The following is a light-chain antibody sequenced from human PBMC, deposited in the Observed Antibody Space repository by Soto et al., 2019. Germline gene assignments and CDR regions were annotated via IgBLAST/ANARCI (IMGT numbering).Light chain of an antibody. V-gene: IGLV2-14*01. CDR3: SSFTSSSTVV. Sequence: QSVLTQPASVSGSPGQSITISCTGTSSDVGGYNYVSWYQQHPGKAPNLMIYDVSNRPSGVSNRFSGSKSGNTASLTISGLQPEDEADYYCSSFTSSSTVVFGGGTKVTVL. CDR2: DVS. CDR1: SSDVGGYNY. J-gene: IGLJ2*01.